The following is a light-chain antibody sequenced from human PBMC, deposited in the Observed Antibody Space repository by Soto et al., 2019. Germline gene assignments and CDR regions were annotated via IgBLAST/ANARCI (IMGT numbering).Light chain of an antibody. CDR2: AAS. Sequence: DIQMTQSPSSLSASVGDSVTITCRASQTINSYLNWYQQKPGRAPKLLIYAASSLQGGVPSRFSGSGSGTDFTITISSLQPEDFATYYYHQSYSMPNTFGQGNKLAIK. J-gene: IGKJ2*01. V-gene: IGKV1-39*01. CDR3: HQSYSMPNT. CDR1: QTINSY.